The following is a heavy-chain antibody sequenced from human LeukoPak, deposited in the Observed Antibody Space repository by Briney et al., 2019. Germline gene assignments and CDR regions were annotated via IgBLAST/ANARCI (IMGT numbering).Heavy chain of an antibody. D-gene: IGHD3-22*01. Sequence: GGSLRLSCAASGFTFSGYSMNWVRQAPGKGLEWVSYISSGSSTIYYADSVKGRFTISRDNAKNSLYLQMNTLRAEDTAVYYCAKPGYYDSSGYYNPRDWGQGTLVAVSS. CDR3: AKPGYYDSSGYYNPRD. CDR2: ISSGSSTI. CDR1: GFTFSGYS. J-gene: IGHJ4*02. V-gene: IGHV3-48*01.